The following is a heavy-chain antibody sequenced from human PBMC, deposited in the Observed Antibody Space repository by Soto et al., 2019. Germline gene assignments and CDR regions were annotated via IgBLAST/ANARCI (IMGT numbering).Heavy chain of an antibody. D-gene: IGHD3-10*01. CDR2: IIPIFGTA. Sequence: QVQLVQSGAEVKKPGSSVKVSCKASGGTFSSYAISWVRQAPGQGLEWMGGIIPIFGTANNAQKFQGRVTITADESTSTAYMELSSLRSEDTAVYYCARDARSGRGEYYFDYWGQGTLVTVSS. J-gene: IGHJ4*02. V-gene: IGHV1-69*12. CDR1: GGTFSSYA. CDR3: ARDARSGRGEYYFDY.